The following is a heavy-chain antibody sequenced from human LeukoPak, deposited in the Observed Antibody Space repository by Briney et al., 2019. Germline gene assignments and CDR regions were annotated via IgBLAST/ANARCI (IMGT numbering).Heavy chain of an antibody. J-gene: IGHJ4*02. CDR3: ARGRHIVVVTAIRY. CDR2: INHSGST. Sequence: NASETLSFTCAVYGGSFSGYYWSWIRQPPGKGLEWIGEINHSGSTNYNPSLKSRVTISVDTSKNQFSLKLSSVTAADTAVYYCARGRHIVVVTAIRYWGQGTLVTVSS. CDR1: GGSFSGYY. V-gene: IGHV4-34*01. D-gene: IGHD2-21*02.